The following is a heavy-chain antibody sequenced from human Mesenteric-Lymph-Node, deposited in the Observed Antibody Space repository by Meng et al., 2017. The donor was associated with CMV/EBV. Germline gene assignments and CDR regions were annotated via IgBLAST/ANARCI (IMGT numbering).Heavy chain of an antibody. CDR3: ARAQKLVLGFDV. J-gene: IGHJ3*01. CDR2: TYYRSKWYT. CDR1: GDSVSSNSGA. Sequence: SGDSVSSNSGAWNWIRQSPSRGLEWLGRTYYRSKWYTEYAVPVKSRITINPDTSKNQFSLQLNSVIPEDTAVYYCARAQKLVLGFDVWGQGTMVTVSS. D-gene: IGHD6-13*01. V-gene: IGHV6-1*01.